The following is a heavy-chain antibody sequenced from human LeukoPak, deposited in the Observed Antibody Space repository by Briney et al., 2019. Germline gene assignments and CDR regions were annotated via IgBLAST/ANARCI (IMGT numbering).Heavy chain of an antibody. CDR1: GGSFSGYY. CDR3: AEYYGSGSYNY. J-gene: IGHJ4*02. CDR2: INHSGST. V-gene: IGHV4-34*01. Sequence: PSETLSLTCAVYGGSFSGYYWSWIRQPPGKGLEWIGEINHSGSTNYNPSLKSRVTISVDTSKNQFSLKLSSVTAADTAVYYCAEYYGSGSYNYWGQGTLVTVSS. D-gene: IGHD3-10*01.